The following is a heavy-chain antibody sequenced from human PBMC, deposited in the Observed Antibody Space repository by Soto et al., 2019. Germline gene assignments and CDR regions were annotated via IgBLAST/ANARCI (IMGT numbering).Heavy chain of an antibody. Sequence: DVHLSESGGGLVQPGGSLRLSCAASGFTFNSYAMSWVRQAPGKGLHWVSALSHSATNIFYADSVRGRFTISRDNSKNTLSLQMNSLRAEDTAIYYCVKSAGDQWMFDYWGQGILVTVSS. CDR1: GFTFNSYA. D-gene: IGHD5-12*01. CDR2: LSHSATNI. CDR3: VKSAGDQWMFDY. V-gene: IGHV3-23*01. J-gene: IGHJ4*02.